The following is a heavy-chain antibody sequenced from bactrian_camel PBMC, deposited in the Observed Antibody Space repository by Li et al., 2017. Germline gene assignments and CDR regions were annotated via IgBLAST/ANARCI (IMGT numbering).Heavy chain of an antibody. CDR1: RSICSNHC. CDR2: ISAVTHIP. Sequence: QVQLVESGGGSVQAGGSLTLSCVASRSICSNHCLGWFRQAAGKEREWVSSISAVTHIPAHADSLKGRFTISVDKAKDTVYLQMNSLRPGDTAMYSCQVCGRYWGQGTQVTVS. CDR3: QVCGRY. J-gene: IGHJ4*01. V-gene: IGHV3S63*01.